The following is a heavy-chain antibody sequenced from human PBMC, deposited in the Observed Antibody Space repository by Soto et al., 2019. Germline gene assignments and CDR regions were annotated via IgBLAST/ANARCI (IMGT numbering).Heavy chain of an antibody. CDR1: GYTFFTYD. V-gene: IGHV1-18*01. CDR2: ISTYSGDT. Sequence: QVHLVQSGVEVKTPGASVKVSCQASGYTFFTYDISWVRQAPGQGLERMGWISTYSGDTKYAQKFQGRVTMTTDTSTTTAYLELRSLRSDHTAVYYCARHHGPTTSENWFDPWGQGTLVTVSS. D-gene: IGHD5-12*01. J-gene: IGHJ5*02. CDR3: ARHHGPTTSENWFDP.